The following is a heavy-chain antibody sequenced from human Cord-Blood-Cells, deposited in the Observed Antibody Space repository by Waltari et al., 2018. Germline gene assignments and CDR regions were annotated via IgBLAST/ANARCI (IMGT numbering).Heavy chain of an antibody. V-gene: IGHV1-2*02. CDR2: INPNSGGT. J-gene: IGHJ3*02. Sequence: QVQLVQSGAEVKKPGASVKVSCKASGYTFTGYYMHWVRQAPGQGLEWMGWINPNSGGTNYAQKLQGMVTMTRDTSISTAYMELSRLRSDDTAVYYCAGIVVVTADAFDIWGQGTMVTVSS. CDR1: GYTFTGYY. CDR3: AGIVVVTADAFDI. D-gene: IGHD2-21*02.